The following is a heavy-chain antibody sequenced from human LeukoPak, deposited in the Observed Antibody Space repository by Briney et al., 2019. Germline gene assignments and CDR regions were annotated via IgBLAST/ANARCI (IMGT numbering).Heavy chain of an antibody. CDR2: ISSSGSTI. CDR3: ARDSGSGRYSPDY. J-gene: IGHJ4*02. CDR1: GFTFSSYE. D-gene: IGHD3-10*01. V-gene: IGHV3-48*03. Sequence: GGSLRLSCAASGFTFSSYEMNWVRQAPGKGLEWVSYISSSGSTIYYADSVKGRFTISRDNAKNSLYLQMNSLRAEDTAVYYCARDSGSGRYSPDYWGQGTLVTVSS.